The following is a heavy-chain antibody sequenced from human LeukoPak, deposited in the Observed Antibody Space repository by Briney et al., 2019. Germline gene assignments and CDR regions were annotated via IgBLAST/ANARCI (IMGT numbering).Heavy chain of an antibody. D-gene: IGHD4-17*01. CDR1: GSTFTGYY. CDR2: INPNSGGT. CDR3: ASFNGDYGDY. Sequence: ASVKVSCKASGSTFTGYYMHWVRQAPGQGLEWMGRINPNSGGTNYAQKFQGRVTMTRVTSISTAYMELSRLRSGDTAVYYCASFNGDYGDYWGQGTLVTVSS. J-gene: IGHJ4*02. V-gene: IGHV1-2*06.